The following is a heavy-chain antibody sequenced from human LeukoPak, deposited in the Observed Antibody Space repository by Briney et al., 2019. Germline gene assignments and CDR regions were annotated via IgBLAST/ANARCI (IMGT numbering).Heavy chain of an antibody. CDR3: ARLGDQYSSSFNWFDP. D-gene: IGHD6-13*01. CDR1: GGSISSYY. CDR2: IYYSGST. J-gene: IGHJ5*02. Sequence: SETLSLTCTVSGGSISSYYWSWIRQPPGKGLEWIGYIYYSGSTNYNPSLKSRVTISVDTSKNQFSLTLSSVTAADTAVYYCARLGDQYSSSFNWFDPWGQGTLVTVSS. V-gene: IGHV4-59*08.